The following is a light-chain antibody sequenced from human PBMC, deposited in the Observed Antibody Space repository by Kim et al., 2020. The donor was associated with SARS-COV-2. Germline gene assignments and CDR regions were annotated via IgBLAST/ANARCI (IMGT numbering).Light chain of an antibody. CDR2: EDN. CDR1: SGSIASNY. V-gene: IGLV6-57*04. J-gene: IGLJ2*01. CDR3: QSYDSSINVV. Sequence: NFMLTQPHSVSESPGKTVTISCTRSSGSIASNYVQWYQQRPGSAPTTVIYEDNQRPSGVPDRFSGSIDSSSNSPSLTISGLKTEDEADYYCQSYDSSINVVFGGGTQLTVL.